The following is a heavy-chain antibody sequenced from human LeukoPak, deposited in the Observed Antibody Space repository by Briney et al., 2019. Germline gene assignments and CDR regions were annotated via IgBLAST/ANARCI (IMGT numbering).Heavy chain of an antibody. CDR1: GGVFTTYA. J-gene: IGHJ4*02. D-gene: IGHD2-21*01. V-gene: IGHV1-69*11. CDR3: TIIPNVILFTHYFEY. Sequence: ASVKVSCKASGGVFTTYAISWVRQAPGQGLEWMGSIIPFLGTTNYAQKFQGRVTMTADEPTRTAYMELTYVRSDDTAVYYCTIIPNVILFTHYFEYWGQGTLVTVSS. CDR2: IIPFLGTT.